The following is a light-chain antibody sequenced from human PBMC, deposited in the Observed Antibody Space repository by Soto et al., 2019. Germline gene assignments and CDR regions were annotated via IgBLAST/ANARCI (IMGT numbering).Light chain of an antibody. Sequence: EIVLTQSPGTLSLSPGERATLSCRASQSVSGTYLAWYQQKPGQAPRLLIYAASSSATGIPDRFRGSGSGTDFSLTISRLEPEDFVVYYCLQYGSSPLTFGGGTMVEIK. V-gene: IGKV3-20*01. CDR3: LQYGSSPLT. J-gene: IGKJ4*01. CDR1: QSVSGTY. CDR2: AAS.